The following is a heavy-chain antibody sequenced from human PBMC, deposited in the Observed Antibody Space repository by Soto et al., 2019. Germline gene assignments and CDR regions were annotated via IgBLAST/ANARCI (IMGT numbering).Heavy chain of an antibody. CDR3: AYRQEHRSGWDSGWFDP. J-gene: IGHJ5*02. CDR2: IYWDDDK. Sequence: QITLKESGPSLVEPTQTLALTCAFSGFSLSTNGVGVGWIRQPPGKALEWLAFIYWDDDKRYSPSLKTRLNIIKDTSKHQVVLIMTNMDPVDTATYYCAYRQEHRSGWDSGWFDPWGQGTLVTVSS. V-gene: IGHV2-5*02. CDR1: GFSLSTNGVG. D-gene: IGHD6-25*01.